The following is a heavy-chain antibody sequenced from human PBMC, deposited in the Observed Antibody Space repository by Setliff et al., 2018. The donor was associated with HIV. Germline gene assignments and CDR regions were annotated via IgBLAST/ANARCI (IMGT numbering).Heavy chain of an antibody. Sequence: GASVKVSCKASGYTFTGYYMHWVRQAPGQGLEWMGWISPNTGGTNYAQKFQGRVAMTRDTSTGTVYMELSSLKSEDTAVYYCARSFDILTGDLGYWGQGTLVTVSS. D-gene: IGHD3-9*01. CDR1: GYTFTGYY. J-gene: IGHJ4*02. V-gene: IGHV1-2*02. CDR3: ARSFDILTGDLGY. CDR2: ISPNTGGT.